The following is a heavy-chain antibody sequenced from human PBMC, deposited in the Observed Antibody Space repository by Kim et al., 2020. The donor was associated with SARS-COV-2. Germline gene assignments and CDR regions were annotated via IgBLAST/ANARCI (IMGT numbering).Heavy chain of an antibody. Sequence: GGSLRLSCAASGFTFSTYEMNWVRQAPGRGLEWVSYVNSGSNTIYYADSVKGRFTISRDNARNSLYLQMNSLRAEDTAVYYCARGPHSSGWLGHYFDFWGQGALVNVSP. J-gene: IGHJ4*02. V-gene: IGHV3-48*03. CDR2: VNSGSNTI. CDR1: GFTFSTYE. D-gene: IGHD6-19*01. CDR3: ARGPHSSGWLGHYFDF.